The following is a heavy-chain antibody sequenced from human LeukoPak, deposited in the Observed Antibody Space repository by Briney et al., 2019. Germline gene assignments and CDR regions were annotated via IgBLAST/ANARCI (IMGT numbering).Heavy chain of an antibody. Sequence: GGSLRLSCAASGFTFSSYSMNWVRQAPGRGLEWVSSISSSSSYIYYADSVKGRFTISRDNAKNSLYLQMNSLRAEDTAVYYCARDGAMGSSWHPGTFDIWGQGTMVIVSS. D-gene: IGHD6-13*01. CDR2: ISSSSSYI. J-gene: IGHJ3*02. V-gene: IGHV3-21*01. CDR1: GFTFSSYS. CDR3: ARDGAMGSSWHPGTFDI.